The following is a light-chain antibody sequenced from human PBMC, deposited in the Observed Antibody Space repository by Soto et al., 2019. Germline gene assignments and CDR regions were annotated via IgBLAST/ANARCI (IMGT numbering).Light chain of an antibody. CDR2: DVS. CDR3: SSYTSSSNTPVV. J-gene: IGLJ2*01. CDR1: SSNVGGYNS. V-gene: IGLV2-14*01. Sequence: QSALTQPASVSGSPGQSITLSCTGTSSNVGGYNSVSWYQQHPGKAPKLMIYDVSDRPSGVSNRFSGSKSGNTASLTISGLQAEDEADYYCSSYTSSSNTPVVFGGGTKLTVL.